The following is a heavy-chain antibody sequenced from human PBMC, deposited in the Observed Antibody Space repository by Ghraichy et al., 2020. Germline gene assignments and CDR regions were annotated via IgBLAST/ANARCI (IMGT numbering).Heavy chain of an antibody. CDR2: INSDGSST. CDR1: GFTFSSYW. D-gene: IGHD2-2*02. CDR3: ARDTVVVVPAAIEVNYYYYGMDV. J-gene: IGHJ6*02. Sequence: GGSLRLSCAASGFTFSSYWMHWVRQAPGKGLVWVSRINSDGSSTSYADSVKGRFTISRDNAKNTLYLQMNSLRAEDTAVYYCARDTVVVVPAAIEVNYYYYGMDVWGQGTTVTVSS. V-gene: IGHV3-74*01.